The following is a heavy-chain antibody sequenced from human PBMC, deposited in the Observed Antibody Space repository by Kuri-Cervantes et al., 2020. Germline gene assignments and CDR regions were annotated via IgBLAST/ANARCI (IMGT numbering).Heavy chain of an antibody. Sequence: SVKVSCKASGGTFSSYAISWVRQAPGQGLEWMGGIIPIFGTANYAQKFQGRVTMTEDTSTDTAYMGLSSLRSEDTAVYYCATETYYDSSGYWGQGTLVTVSS. CDR1: GGTFSSYA. CDR3: ATETYYDSSGY. CDR2: IIPIFGTA. J-gene: IGHJ4*02. D-gene: IGHD3-22*01. V-gene: IGHV1-69*06.